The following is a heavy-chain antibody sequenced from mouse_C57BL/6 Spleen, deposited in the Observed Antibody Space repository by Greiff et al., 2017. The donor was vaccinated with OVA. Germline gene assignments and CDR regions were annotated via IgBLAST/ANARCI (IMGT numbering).Heavy chain of an antibody. D-gene: IGHD1-1*01. CDR2: IYPGDGDT. CDR1: GYAFSSSW. J-gene: IGHJ3*01. V-gene: IGHV1-82*01. Sequence: VQLQQSGPELVKPGASVKISCKASGYAFSSSWMNWVKQRPGKGLEWIGRIYPGDGDTNYNGKFKGKATLTADKSSSTAYMQLSSLTSEDSAVYFCAREDYGSQAWFAYWGQGTLVTVSA. CDR3: AREDYGSQAWFAY.